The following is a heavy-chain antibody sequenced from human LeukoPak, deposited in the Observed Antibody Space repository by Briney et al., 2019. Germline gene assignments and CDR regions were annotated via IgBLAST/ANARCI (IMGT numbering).Heavy chain of an antibody. V-gene: IGHV1-2*02. Sequence: GASVTVSCKASGYTSTDYYMHWVRQAPGQGLEWMGWISPNSGGTNYAQKFQGRVTMTRDTSISTAYMELSRLRSDDTAVYYCARDYVGDNWFDPWGQGTLVTVSS. D-gene: IGHD3-16*01. CDR1: GYTSTDYY. J-gene: IGHJ5*02. CDR3: ARDYVGDNWFDP. CDR2: ISPNSGGT.